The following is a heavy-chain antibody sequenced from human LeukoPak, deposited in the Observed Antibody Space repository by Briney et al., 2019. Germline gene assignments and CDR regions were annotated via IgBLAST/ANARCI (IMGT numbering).Heavy chain of an antibody. CDR2: IYYSESA. V-gene: IGHV4-59*01. J-gene: IGHJ6*03. Sequence: SETLSLTCTVSGGSISNYFWTWIRQPPGKGLECIGYIYYSESANYNPSLKSRVTVSVDKSKNQFSLKLSSVTAADTAVYYCAGFPGSAEYRHYYHMDVWGKGTTVTVSS. D-gene: IGHD2-15*01. CDR1: GGSISNYF. CDR3: AGFPGSAEYRHYYHMDV.